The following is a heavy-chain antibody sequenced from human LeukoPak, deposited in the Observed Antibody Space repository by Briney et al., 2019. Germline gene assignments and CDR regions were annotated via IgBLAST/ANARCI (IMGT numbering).Heavy chain of an antibody. CDR3: ARGEVVVIAAKGALSWFDP. Sequence: ASVKVSCKASGYTFTSYGISWVRQAPGQGLEWMGWISAYNGNTNYAQKLQGRVTMTTDTSTSTAYMELSSLRSEDTAVYYCARGEVVVIAAKGALSWFDPWGQGTLVSVSS. D-gene: IGHD2-15*01. CDR1: GYTFTSYG. CDR2: ISAYNGNT. J-gene: IGHJ5*02. V-gene: IGHV1-18*01.